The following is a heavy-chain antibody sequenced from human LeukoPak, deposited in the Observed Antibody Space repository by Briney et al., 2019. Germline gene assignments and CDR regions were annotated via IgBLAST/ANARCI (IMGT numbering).Heavy chain of an antibody. V-gene: IGHV4-59*01. CDR1: GGSISSYY. J-gene: IGHJ4*02. CDR2: IYYSGST. Sequence: SQTLSLTCTVSGGSISSYYWSWIRQPPGKGLEWIGYIYYSGSTNYNPSLKSRVTISVDTSKNQFSLKLSSVTAADTAVYYCARGGALFPALDYWGQGTLVTVSS. D-gene: IGHD3-16*01. CDR3: ARGGALFPALDY.